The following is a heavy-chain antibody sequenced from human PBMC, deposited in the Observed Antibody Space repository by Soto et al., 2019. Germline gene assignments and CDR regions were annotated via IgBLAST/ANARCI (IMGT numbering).Heavy chain of an antibody. Sequence: LGGSLRLSCEASGFIFSSHWMHWVRQSAEKGLVWVSRINSDGSSTAYADSVKGRFTISRDNAKNTLYLQMNSLRVEDTAVYYCARDRPDISNPTDHPMFDYWGQGTQVTVSS. CDR2: INSDGSST. V-gene: IGHV3-74*01. CDR3: ARDRPDISNPTDHPMFDY. J-gene: IGHJ4*02. CDR1: GFIFSSHW. D-gene: IGHD6-6*01.